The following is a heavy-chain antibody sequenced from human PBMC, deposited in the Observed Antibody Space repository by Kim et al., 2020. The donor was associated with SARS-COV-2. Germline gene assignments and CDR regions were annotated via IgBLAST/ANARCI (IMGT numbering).Heavy chain of an antibody. V-gene: IGHV7-4-1*02. J-gene: IGHJ3*02. Sequence: ASVKFSCKASGYTFTSYAMNWVRQAPGQGLEWMGWINTNTGNPTYAQGFTGRFVFSLDTSVSTAYLQISSLQAEDTAVYYCARDWVWSRYYYDSRGAFDIWGQGTMVTVFS. CDR1: GYTFTSYA. D-gene: IGHD3-22*01. CDR2: INTNTGNP. CDR3: ARDWVWSRYYYDSRGAFDI.